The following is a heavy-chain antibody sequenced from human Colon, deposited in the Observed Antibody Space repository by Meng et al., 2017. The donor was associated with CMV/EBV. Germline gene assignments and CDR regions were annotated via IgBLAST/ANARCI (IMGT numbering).Heavy chain of an antibody. J-gene: IGHJ6*02. Sequence: GESLKISCVVSGHTFTTYWMTWVRQAPGKGLEWVPNTRQDGTESYYGDSVKGRFIISRDNRNASLYLQMNDLRVEDTAVYYCAREMGYNWDLDHPYGMDVWGQGTTVTVSS. D-gene: IGHD1-20*01. CDR1: GHTFTTYW. CDR3: AREMGYNWDLDHPYGMDV. V-gene: IGHV3-7*03. CDR2: TRQDGTES.